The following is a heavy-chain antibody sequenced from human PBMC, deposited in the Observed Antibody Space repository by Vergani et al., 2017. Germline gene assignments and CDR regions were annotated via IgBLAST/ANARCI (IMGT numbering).Heavy chain of an antibody. J-gene: IGHJ4*02. CDR3: ARVHYYYDSSGYYPN. Sequence: QVQLVQSGAEVKKPGASVKVSCKASGYTFTGYYMHWVRQAPGQGLEWMGWINPNSGGTNYAQKFQGRFTMTRDTSISTAYMELSRLRSDDTAVYYCARVHYYYDSSGYYPNWGQGTLVTVSS. V-gene: IGHV1-2*02. CDR2: INPNSGGT. D-gene: IGHD3-22*01. CDR1: GYTFTGYY.